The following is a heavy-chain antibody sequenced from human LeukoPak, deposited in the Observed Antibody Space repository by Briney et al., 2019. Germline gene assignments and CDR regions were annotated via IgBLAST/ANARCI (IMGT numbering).Heavy chain of an antibody. J-gene: IGHJ4*02. CDR1: GFTFSSYA. CDR3: AKSDRSGSYYDSDY. V-gene: IGHV3-23*01. D-gene: IGHD1-26*01. Sequence: GGSLRLSCAASGFTFSSYAMSWVRQAPGKGLEWVSAISGSGGSTYYADSVKGRFTIPRDNSKNTLYLQMNSLRAEDTAVYYCAKSDRSGSYYDSDYWGQGTLVTVSS. CDR2: ISGSGGST.